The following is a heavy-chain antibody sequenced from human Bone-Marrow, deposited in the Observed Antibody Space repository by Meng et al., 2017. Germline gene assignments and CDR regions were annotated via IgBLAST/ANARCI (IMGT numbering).Heavy chain of an antibody. D-gene: IGHD4-17*01. CDR3: ARDYGDYGFHDAFDI. CDR2: IDGDGSTT. CDR1: GFTFSGYW. J-gene: IGHJ3*02. Sequence: GGSLRLSCEASGFTFSGYWMHWVRQVPGKGLVWVSRIDGDGSTTKYADFVKGRFTISRDNSKNTLYLQMNSLRAEDTAVYYCARDYGDYGFHDAFDIWGQGTMVTVSS. V-gene: IGHV3-74*03.